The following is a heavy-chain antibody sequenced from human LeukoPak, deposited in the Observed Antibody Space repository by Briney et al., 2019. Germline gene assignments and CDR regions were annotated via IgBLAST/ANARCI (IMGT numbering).Heavy chain of an antibody. V-gene: IGHV4-31*03. Sequence: PSETLSLTCTVSGGSISSGGYYWSWIRQHPGKGLEWIGYIYPSGSTFYNPSLKSRVTISIDTSKNQFSLKLSSVTAADTAVYYCARIGSRYYDFWSGYYSFVYWGQGTLVTVSS. CDR1: GGSISSGGYY. CDR3: ARIGSRYYDFWSGYYSFVY. D-gene: IGHD3-3*01. J-gene: IGHJ4*02. CDR2: IYPSGST.